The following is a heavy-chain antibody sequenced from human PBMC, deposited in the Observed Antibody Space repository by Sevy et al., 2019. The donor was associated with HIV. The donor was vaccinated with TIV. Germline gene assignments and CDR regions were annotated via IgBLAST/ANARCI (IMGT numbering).Heavy chain of an antibody. CDR2: IIPIFGTA. J-gene: IGHJ4*02. Sequence: ASVKVSCKASGGTFSSYAISWVRQAPGQGLEWMGGIIPIFGTANYAQKFQGRVTITADESTSTTYMELSSLRSEDTAVYFCARGITSMFGGGYYFDYCGQGTLVTVSS. CDR1: GGTFSSYA. D-gene: IGHD5-18*01. V-gene: IGHV1-69*13. CDR3: ARGITSMFGGGYYFDY.